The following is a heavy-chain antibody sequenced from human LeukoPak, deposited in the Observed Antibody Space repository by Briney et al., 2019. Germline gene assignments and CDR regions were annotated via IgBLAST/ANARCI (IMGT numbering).Heavy chain of an antibody. D-gene: IGHD1-26*01. CDR1: GGSISSNTYY. V-gene: IGHV4-39*01. CDR3: ASPSKWELSDLGC. J-gene: IGHJ4*01. CDR2: IYHTGTT. Sequence: PSETLSLTCTVSGGSISSNTYYWAWIRQPPGKGLEWIGSIYHTGTTYYNPSLKSRVTISVDTSSNRFSLQLRSVTAADTATYYCASPSKWELSDLGCWGRGTPVTVSS.